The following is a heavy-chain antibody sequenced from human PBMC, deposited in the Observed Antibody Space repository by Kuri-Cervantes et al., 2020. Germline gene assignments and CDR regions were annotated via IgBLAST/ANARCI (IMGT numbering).Heavy chain of an antibody. CDR2: IIPIFGTA. D-gene: IGHD6-13*01. CDR3: AKDIGPVGTEFYDY. V-gene: IGHV1-69*13. CDR1: GGTFSSYA. Sequence: SVKVSCKASGGTFSSYAISWVRQAPGQGLEWMGGIIPIFGTANYAQKFQGRATITADESTSTAYMELSSLRSEDTAVYYCAKDIGPVGTEFYDYWGQGTLVTVSS. J-gene: IGHJ4*02.